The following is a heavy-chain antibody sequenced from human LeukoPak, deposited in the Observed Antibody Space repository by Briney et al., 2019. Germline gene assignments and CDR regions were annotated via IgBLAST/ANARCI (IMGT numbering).Heavy chain of an antibody. V-gene: IGHV3-23*01. CDR3: TKRGTYDFWSAYHDF. CDR1: GFTLSNYA. Sequence: GGSLRLSCAASGFTLSNYAMSWVRQAPGKGLEWVSAISGSGGSTYYADSVKGRFTISRDNSKNTLYLQMNSLRAEDTAVYYCTKRGTYDFWSAYHDFWGQGTLVTVSS. D-gene: IGHD3-3*01. J-gene: IGHJ4*02. CDR2: ISGSGGST.